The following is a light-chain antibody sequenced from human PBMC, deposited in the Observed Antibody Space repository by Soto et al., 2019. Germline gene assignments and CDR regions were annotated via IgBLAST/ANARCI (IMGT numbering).Light chain of an antibody. Sequence: QSALTQPHSVSGSPGQSVTISCTGTSSDVGGYNYVYWYQQHPGKAPKLMIYDVSKRPSGVPDRFSGSKSGNTASLTISGLQAEDEADYYCCSYAGSPWVFGGGTQLTV. V-gene: IGLV2-11*01. CDR2: DVS. J-gene: IGLJ3*02. CDR3: CSYAGSPWV. CDR1: SSDVGGYNY.